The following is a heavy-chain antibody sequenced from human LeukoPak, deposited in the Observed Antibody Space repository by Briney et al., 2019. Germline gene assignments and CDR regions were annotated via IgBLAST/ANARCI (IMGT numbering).Heavy chain of an antibody. CDR1: GFTFGDYA. Sequence: GRSLRLSCTASGFTFGDYAMSWVRQAPGKGLEWVGFIRSKAYGGTTEYAASVKGRFTISRDDSKSIAYLQKNSLKTEDTAVYYCTRIMTTVTHSFDYWGQGTLVTVSS. CDR2: IRSKAYGGTT. V-gene: IGHV3-49*04. D-gene: IGHD4-17*01. J-gene: IGHJ4*02. CDR3: TRIMTTVTHSFDY.